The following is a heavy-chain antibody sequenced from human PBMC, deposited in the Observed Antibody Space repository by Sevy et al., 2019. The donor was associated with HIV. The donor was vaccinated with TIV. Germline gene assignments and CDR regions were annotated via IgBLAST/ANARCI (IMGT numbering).Heavy chain of an antibody. Sequence: GGSLRLSCAASGFDFNHHWMSWVRQAPQKGLEWVANIKQDGSETYYVDSLEGRFTISRDNAKNSLSLQINDHRAEDTAVYYCARLPTGLQSFNYLLSTYFDSWGQGTLVTVSS. D-gene: IGHD3-9*01. J-gene: IGHJ4*02. CDR1: GFDFNHHW. V-gene: IGHV3-7*01. CDR3: ARLPTGLQSFNYLLSTYFDS. CDR2: IKQDGSET.